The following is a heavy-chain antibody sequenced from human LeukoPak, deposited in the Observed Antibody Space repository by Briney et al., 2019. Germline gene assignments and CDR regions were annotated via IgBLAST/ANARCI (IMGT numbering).Heavy chain of an antibody. CDR1: GFTFSDYY. CDR2: ISSSGSTI. D-gene: IGHD1-1*01. Sequence: GGSLRLSCAASGFTFSDYYMSWIRQAPGKGLEWVSYISSSGSTIYYAASVKGRFTISRDNAKNSLYLQMNSLRAEDTAVYYCARVIGSSDWNDPLDYWGQGTLVTVSS. CDR3: ARVIGSSDWNDPLDY. J-gene: IGHJ4*02. V-gene: IGHV3-11*01.